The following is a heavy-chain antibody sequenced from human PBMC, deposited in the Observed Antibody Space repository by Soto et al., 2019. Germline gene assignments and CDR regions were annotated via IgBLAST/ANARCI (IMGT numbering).Heavy chain of an antibody. CDR2: ISGSGGST. J-gene: IGHJ4*02. CDR3: ASGGTMIVVVIL. V-gene: IGHV3-23*01. D-gene: IGHD3-22*01. CDR1: GFTFSSYA. Sequence: GGSLRLSCAASGFTFSSYAMSWVRQAPGKGLEWVSAISGSGGSTYYADSVKGRFTISRDNSKNTLYLQMNSLRAEDTAVYYCASGGTMIVVVILWGQGTLVTVSS.